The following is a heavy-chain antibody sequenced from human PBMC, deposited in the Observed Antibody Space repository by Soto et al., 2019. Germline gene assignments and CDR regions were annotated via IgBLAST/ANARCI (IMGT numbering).Heavy chain of an antibody. CDR1: GFTFSSYS. D-gene: IGHD3-10*01. V-gene: IGHV3-21*01. CDR2: ISSSSSYI. CDR3: AKTYYYGSGSWPPRGYYYGMDV. Sequence: PGGSLRLSCAASGFTFSSYSMNWVRQAPGKGLEWVSSISSSSSYIYYADSVKGRFTISRDNAKNSLYLQMNSLRAEDTAVYYCAKTYYYGSGSWPPRGYYYGMDVWGQGTPVTVYS. J-gene: IGHJ6*02.